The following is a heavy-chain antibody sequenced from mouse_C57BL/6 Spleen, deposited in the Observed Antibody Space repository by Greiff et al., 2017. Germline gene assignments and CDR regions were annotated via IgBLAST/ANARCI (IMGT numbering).Heavy chain of an antibody. Sequence: VMLVESGPELVKPGASVKISCKASGYAFSGSWMHWVKQRPGKGLEWIGRIYPGDGDTNYNGKFKGKATLTADKSSSTAYMQLSSLTSEDSAVYFCEGYSNYWYFEGWGTGTTVTVSS. J-gene: IGHJ1*03. CDR1: GYAFSGSW. CDR3: EGYSNYWYFEG. CDR2: IYPGDGDT. D-gene: IGHD2-5*01. V-gene: IGHV1-82*01.